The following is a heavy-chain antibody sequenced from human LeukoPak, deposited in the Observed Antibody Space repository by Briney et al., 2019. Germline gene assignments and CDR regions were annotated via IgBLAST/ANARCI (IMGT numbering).Heavy chain of an antibody. J-gene: IGHJ6*02. CDR3: AKDVLRDDFWSGYYRGSYYYYGMDV. Sequence: PGGSLRLSCAASGFTFSSYSMNWVRQAPGKGLEWVSAISGSGGSTYYADSVKGRFTISRDNSKNTLYLQMNSLRAEDTAVYYCAKDVLRDDFWSGYYRGSYYYYGMDVWGQGTTVTVSS. CDR1: GFTFSSYS. CDR2: ISGSGGST. D-gene: IGHD3-3*01. V-gene: IGHV3-23*01.